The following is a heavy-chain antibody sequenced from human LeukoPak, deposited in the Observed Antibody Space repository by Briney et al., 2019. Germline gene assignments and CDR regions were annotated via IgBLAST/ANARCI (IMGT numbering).Heavy chain of an antibody. CDR1: GDSLTELS. D-gene: IGHD3-10*01. V-gene: IGHV1-24*01. CDR3: TRPFGSGSEPDDY. CDR2: FDPEDGET. J-gene: IGHJ4*02. Sequence: GASVKVSCKVSGDSLTELSMNWVRQAPGKGLEWMGHFDPEDGETIYAQKFQGRVTMTADTSTDTAYMELSSLRSEDTAVYYCTRPFGSGSEPDDYWGQGTLVTVSS.